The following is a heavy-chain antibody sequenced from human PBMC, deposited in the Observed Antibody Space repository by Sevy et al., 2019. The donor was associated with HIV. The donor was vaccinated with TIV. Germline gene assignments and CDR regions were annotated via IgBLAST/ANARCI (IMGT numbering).Heavy chain of an antibody. V-gene: IGHV3-48*01. CDR2: ISSSSSTI. J-gene: IGHJ6*02. CDR3: ARVPSTGRYGMDV. CDR1: GFTFSSYS. Sequence: GGSLRLSCAASGFTFSSYSMNWVRQAPGKGLEWVSYISSSSSTIYYADSVKGQFTISRDNAKNSLYLQMSSLRADDTALYYCARVPSTGRYGMDVWGQGTTVTVSS. D-gene: IGHD3-10*01.